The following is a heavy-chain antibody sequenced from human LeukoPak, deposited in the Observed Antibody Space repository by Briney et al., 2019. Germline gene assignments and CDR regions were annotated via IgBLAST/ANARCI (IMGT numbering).Heavy chain of an antibody. CDR2: INEDGSRK. J-gene: IGHJ3*02. CDR1: GFTFSGYW. D-gene: IGHD3-10*01. V-gene: IGHV3-7*01. CDR3: ARDHRDSGRGAFDI. Sequence: GGSLRLSCAASGFTFSGYWLSWVRQAPGTRLEWLANINEDGSRKFYVDSVEGRFTISRDNARNSLSLQMNSLRAEDTAIYYCARDHRDSGRGAFDIWCQGTGVTVSS.